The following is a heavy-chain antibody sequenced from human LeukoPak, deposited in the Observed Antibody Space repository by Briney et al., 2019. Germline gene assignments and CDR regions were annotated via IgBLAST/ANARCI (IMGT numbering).Heavy chain of an antibody. J-gene: IGHJ3*02. D-gene: IGHD1-26*01. Sequence: SETLSLTCAVYGGSFSGYYWSWIRQPPGKGLEWIGEINHSGSTNYNPSLKSRVTISVDTSKNQFSLKLSSVTAVDTAVYYCARVGIVGATWGAFDIWGQGTMVTVSS. V-gene: IGHV4-34*01. CDR2: INHSGST. CDR3: ARVGIVGATWGAFDI. CDR1: GGSFSGYY.